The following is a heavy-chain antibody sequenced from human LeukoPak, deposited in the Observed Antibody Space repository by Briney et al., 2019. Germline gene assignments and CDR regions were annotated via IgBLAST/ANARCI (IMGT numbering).Heavy chain of an antibody. Sequence: GGSLRLSCAVSGFNVTDNYMSWVRQAPGKGLQWVSVVYPDGRTYYADSVKGRFTISRDNSRNTLLLQLNSLRADDTAVYYCVRTNPVYGDYDYWRQGTLVTVSS. V-gene: IGHV3-53*01. J-gene: IGHJ4*02. CDR2: VYPDGRT. CDR1: GFNVTDNY. CDR3: VRTNPVYGDYDY. D-gene: IGHD4-17*01.